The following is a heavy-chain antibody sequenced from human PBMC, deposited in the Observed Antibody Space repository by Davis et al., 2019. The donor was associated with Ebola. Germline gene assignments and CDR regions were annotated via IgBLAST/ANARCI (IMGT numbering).Heavy chain of an antibody. J-gene: IGHJ6*02. CDR1: GFTFSSYG. CDR3: ARVSRRYYYYGMDV. CDR2: ISYDGSNK. Sequence: GESLKISCVASGFTFSSYGMHWVRQAPGKGLEWVAVISYDGSNKYYADSVKGRFTISRDNSKNTLYLQMNSLRAEDTAVYYCARVSRRYYYYGMDVWGQGTTVTVSS. V-gene: IGHV3-30*03.